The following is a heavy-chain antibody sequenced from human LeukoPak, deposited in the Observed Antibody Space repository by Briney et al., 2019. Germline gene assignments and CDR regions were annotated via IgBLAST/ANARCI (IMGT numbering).Heavy chain of an antibody. CDR2: INHSGST. D-gene: IGHD2-2*01. V-gene: IGHV4-34*01. CDR1: GGSFSGYY. CDR3: ARVPYCSSTSCYLRAFDI. Sequence: SETLSLTCAVYGGSFSGYYWSWIRLPPGKGLEWIGEINHSGSTNYNPSLKSRVTISVDTSKNQFSLKLSSVTAADTAVYYCARVPYCSSTSCYLRAFDIWGQGTMVTVSS. J-gene: IGHJ3*02.